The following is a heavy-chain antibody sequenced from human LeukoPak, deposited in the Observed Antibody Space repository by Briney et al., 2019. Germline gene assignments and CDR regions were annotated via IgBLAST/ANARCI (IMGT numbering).Heavy chain of an antibody. CDR1: GFTFSSYS. D-gene: IGHD3-22*01. J-gene: IGHJ4*02. CDR2: ISSSSSYI. Sequence: KSGGSLRLSCAASGFTFSSYSMNWVRQAPGKGLEWVSSISSSSSYIYYADSVRGRFTISRDNAKNSLYLQMNSLGAEDTAVYYCARDAVVGTFDYWGQGTLVTVSS. CDR3: ARDAVVGTFDY. V-gene: IGHV3-21*01.